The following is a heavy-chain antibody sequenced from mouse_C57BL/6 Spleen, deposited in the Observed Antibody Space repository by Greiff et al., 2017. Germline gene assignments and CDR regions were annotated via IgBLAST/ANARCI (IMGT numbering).Heavy chain of an antibody. CDR1: GFSFNTYA. CDR2: IRSNSNNYAT. D-gene: IGHD1-1*01. CDR3: VSHYGSSPYYAMDY. Sequence: GGGLVQPKGSLKLSCAASGFSFNTYAMNWVRQAPGKGLEWVARIRSNSNNYATYYADSVKARFTISRDDSESMLYLQMNNLKTEDTAMYYCVSHYGSSPYYAMDYWGQGTSVTVSS. J-gene: IGHJ4*01. V-gene: IGHV10-1*01.